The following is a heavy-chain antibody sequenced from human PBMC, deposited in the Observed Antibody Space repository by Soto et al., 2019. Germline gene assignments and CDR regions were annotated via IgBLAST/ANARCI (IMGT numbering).Heavy chain of an antibody. CDR1: GDSVSSNTAS. CDR3: AKGDNLGPKTGYAFDP. J-gene: IGHJ5*02. V-gene: IGHV6-1*01. D-gene: IGHD5-12*01. CDR2: TYFRSKWYN. Sequence: SETLSLTCAISGDSVSSNTASWNWIRQSPSRGLEWLGRTYFRSKWYNDYAVSVKSRIIINPDASNNQFSLQLNSVTPEDTAVYFCAKGDNLGPKTGYAFDPWGQGIMVTVSS.